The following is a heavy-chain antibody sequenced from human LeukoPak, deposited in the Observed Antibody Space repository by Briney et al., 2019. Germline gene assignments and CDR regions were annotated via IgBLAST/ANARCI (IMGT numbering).Heavy chain of an antibody. D-gene: IGHD3-10*01. CDR3: AKYSTYYPNWFDP. CDR2: VYYSGST. Sequence: KPSETLSLTCTVSGGSISSSSYYWGWIRQPPGKGLEWIGNVYYSGSTYYNPSLKSRVTISIDTSKNQFSLKLSSVTAADTAVYYCAKYSTYYPNWFDPWGQGTLVTVSS. J-gene: IGHJ5*02. CDR1: GGSISSSSYY. V-gene: IGHV4-39*01.